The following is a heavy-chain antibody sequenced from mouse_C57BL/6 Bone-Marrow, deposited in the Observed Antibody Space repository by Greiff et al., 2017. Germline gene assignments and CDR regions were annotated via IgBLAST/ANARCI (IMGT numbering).Heavy chain of an antibody. CDR3: ARALWSDY. J-gene: IGHJ2*01. CDR2: IYPSDSET. V-gene: IGHV1-61*01. CDR1: GYTFTSYW. D-gene: IGHD1-1*02. Sequence: QVQLQQPGAELVRPGSSVKLSCKASGYTFTSYWMDWVKQRPGQGLEWIGNIYPSDSETHYNQKFKDKATLTVDKSSSTAYMQLSSLTSEDSAVYYCARALWSDYWGQGTTLPVSS.